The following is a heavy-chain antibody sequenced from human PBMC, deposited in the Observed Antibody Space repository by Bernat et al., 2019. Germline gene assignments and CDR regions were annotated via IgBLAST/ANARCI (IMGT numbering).Heavy chain of an antibody. J-gene: IGHJ2*01. D-gene: IGHD2-15*01. Sequence: EMQLVESGGGLVKPGGSLRLSCAASGFTFSSYAMSWVRQAPGKGLEWVSAISGSGGSTYYADSVKGRFTISRDNSKNTLYLQMNSLRAEDTAVYYCSKDRVYCSGGSCKSYWYFDLWGRGTLVTVSS. CDR3: SKDRVYCSGGSCKSYWYFDL. CDR1: GFTFSSYA. CDR2: ISGSGGST. V-gene: IGHV3-23*04.